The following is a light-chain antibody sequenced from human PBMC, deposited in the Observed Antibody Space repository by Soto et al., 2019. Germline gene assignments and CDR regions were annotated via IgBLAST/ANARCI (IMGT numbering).Light chain of an antibody. Sequence: QSVLTQPPSVSAAPGQTVTISCSGSSSNIGNNYVSWYQHLPGQAPRLLIFENNKRRPGIPDRFSGSKSGTSATLAITGLQTGDEAAYYCGTWDIRLNINWVFGGGTQLTVL. CDR2: ENN. V-gene: IGLV1-51*02. CDR3: GTWDIRLNINWV. CDR1: SSNIGNNY. J-gene: IGLJ3*02.